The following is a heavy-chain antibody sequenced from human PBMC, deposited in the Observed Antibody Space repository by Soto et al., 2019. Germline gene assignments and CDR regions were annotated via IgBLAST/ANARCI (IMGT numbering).Heavy chain of an antibody. CDR3: ARSMLRYLEWLPTDFFDY. CDR1: GYTFTTYA. J-gene: IGHJ4*02. D-gene: IGHD3-3*01. CDR2: INAGNGNT. V-gene: IGHV1-3*01. Sequence: ASVKVSCKASGYTFTTYAMRWVRQAPGQRLEWMGWINAGNGNTKYSQKFQGRVTITRDTSASTAYMELSSLRSEDTAVYYCARSMLRYLEWLPTDFFDYWGQGSLVTVSS.